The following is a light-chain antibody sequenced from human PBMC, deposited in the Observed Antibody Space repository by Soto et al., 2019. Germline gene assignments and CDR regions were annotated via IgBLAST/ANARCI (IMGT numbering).Light chain of an antibody. Sequence: IQLTQSPSSLSASVGDRVTITCRASQGISSYLAWYQQKPGKAPKLLIYAASTLQSGVPSRFSGSGSGTDFTLTISCLQPEDFATYYCQQLNSYLLTFGQGTRLEIK. CDR2: AAS. CDR1: QGISSY. CDR3: QQLNSYLLT. V-gene: IGKV1-9*01. J-gene: IGKJ5*01.